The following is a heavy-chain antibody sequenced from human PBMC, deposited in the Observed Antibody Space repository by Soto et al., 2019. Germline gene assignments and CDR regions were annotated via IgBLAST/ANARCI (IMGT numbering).Heavy chain of an antibody. CDR1: GFTFSSYS. J-gene: IGHJ6*02. CDR3: ARVVLGITMVRGPPGDYYGMDV. Sequence: GGSLRLSCAASGFTFSSYSMNWVRQAPGKGLERVSYISSSSSTIYYADSVKGRFTISRDNAKNSLYLQMNSLRSEDTAVYYCARVVLGITMVRGPPGDYYGMDVWGQGTTVTVSS. V-gene: IGHV3-48*01. CDR2: ISSSSSTI. D-gene: IGHD3-10*01.